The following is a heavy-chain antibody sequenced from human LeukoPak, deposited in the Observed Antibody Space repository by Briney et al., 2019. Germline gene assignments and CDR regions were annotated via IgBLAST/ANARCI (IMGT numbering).Heavy chain of an antibody. Sequence: PSETLSLTCTVSGGSISSGDYYWSWIRQPPGKGLEWIGNIYYSGSTYYNPSLKSRVTISVDTSKNQFSLKLSSVTAADTAVYYCARSLVDFWSGYPYTFDYWGQGTLVTVSS. V-gene: IGHV4-30-4*08. D-gene: IGHD3-3*01. CDR2: IYYSGST. J-gene: IGHJ4*02. CDR3: ARSLVDFWSGYPYTFDY. CDR1: GGSISSGDYY.